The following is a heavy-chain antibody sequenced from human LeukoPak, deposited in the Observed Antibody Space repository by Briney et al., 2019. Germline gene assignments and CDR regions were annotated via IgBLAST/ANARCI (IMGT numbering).Heavy chain of an antibody. CDR1: AFTFSSYD. CDR3: ARGSVEVGIQDYYYGMDV. CDR2: IGTAGDT. V-gene: IGHV3-13*01. J-gene: IGHJ6*02. Sequence: GGSLRLSCAASAFTFSSYDMHWVRQATGKGLEWVSAIGTAGDTYYPGSVKGRFTISRENAKNSLYLQMNSLRAGDTAVYYCARGSVEVGIQDYYYGMDVWGQGTMVTVSS. D-gene: IGHD1-26*01.